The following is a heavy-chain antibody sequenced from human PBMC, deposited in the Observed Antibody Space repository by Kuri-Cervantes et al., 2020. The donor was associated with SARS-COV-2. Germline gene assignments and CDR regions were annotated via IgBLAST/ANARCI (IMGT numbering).Heavy chain of an antibody. D-gene: IGHD1-1*01. V-gene: IGHV1-46*01. CDR1: GYTFTSYY. CDR2: INPSGGST. CDR3: ARESTGTTVPGQFDP. J-gene: IGHJ5*02. Sequence: ASVKVSCKASGYTFTSYYMHWVRQAPGQGLEWMGIINPSGGSTSYAQKFQGRVTMTRDTSTSTVYMELRSLRSDDTAVYYCARESTGTTVPGQFDPWGQGTLVTVSS.